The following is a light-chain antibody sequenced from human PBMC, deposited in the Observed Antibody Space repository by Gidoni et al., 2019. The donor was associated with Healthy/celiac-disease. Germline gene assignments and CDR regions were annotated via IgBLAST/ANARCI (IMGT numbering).Light chain of an antibody. V-gene: IGKV1-33*01. CDR2: DAS. CDR3: QQYDNPPGT. CDR1: QDISNY. J-gene: IGKJ3*01. Sequence: DIQMNQSPSSLSASVGDRVTITCQASQDISNYLNWYQQKPGKAPKLLIYDASNLETGVPSRFSGSGSGTDFTFTISSLQPEDIATYYCQQYDNPPGTFGPGTKVDIK.